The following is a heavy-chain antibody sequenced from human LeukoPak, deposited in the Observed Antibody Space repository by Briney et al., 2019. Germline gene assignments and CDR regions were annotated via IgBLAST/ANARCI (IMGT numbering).Heavy chain of an antibody. CDR2: IIPILGIA. CDR3: ARDVYSSGWRDYYYYYGMDV. D-gene: IGHD6-19*01. J-gene: IGHJ6*02. CDR1: GGTFSSYA. V-gene: IGHV1-69*04. Sequence: SVKVSCKASGGTFSSYAISWVRQAPGQGLEWMGSIIPILGIANYAQKFQGRVTITADKSTSTAYMELSSLRSEDTAVYYCARDVYSSGWRDYYYYYGMDVWGRGTTVTVSS.